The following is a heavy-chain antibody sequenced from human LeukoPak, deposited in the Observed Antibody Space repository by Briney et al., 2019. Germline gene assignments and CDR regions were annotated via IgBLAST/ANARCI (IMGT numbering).Heavy chain of an antibody. V-gene: IGHV4-59*01. CDR2: IYYSGTT. CDR3: ARRYRGGRYLYYFDS. CDR1: GGSISTYY. J-gene: IGHJ4*02. Sequence: SETLSLTCTVSGGSISTYYWNWIRQPPGKGLEWIGYIYYSGTTNYNPSLKSRVSMSVDTSKNQFSLKLSSVTAADTAVYYCARRYRGGRYLYYFDSWSQGTLVTVSS. D-gene: IGHD1-26*01.